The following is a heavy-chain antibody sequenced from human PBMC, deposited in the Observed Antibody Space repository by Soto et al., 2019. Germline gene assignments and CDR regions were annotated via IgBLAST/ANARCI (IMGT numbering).Heavy chain of an antibody. CDR1: GFTFSSYG. CDR3: AREDIVVVPAAIRYAYYYYGMDV. J-gene: IGHJ6*01. V-gene: IGHV3-33*01. Sequence: QVQLVESGGGVVQPGRSLRLSCAASGFTFSSYGMHWVRQAPGKGLEWVAVIWYDGSNKYYADSVKGRFTISRDNSKNTLYLQMNSLRAEDTAVYYCAREDIVVVPAAIRYAYYYYGMDVW. D-gene: IGHD2-2*02. CDR2: IWYDGSNK.